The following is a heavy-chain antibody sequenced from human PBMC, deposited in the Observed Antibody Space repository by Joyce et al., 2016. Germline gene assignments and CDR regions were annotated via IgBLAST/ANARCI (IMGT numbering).Heavy chain of an antibody. CDR2: INFSGST. CDR3: TRDDGSLFFVD. J-gene: IGHJ1*01. D-gene: IGHD3-16*02. V-gene: IGHV4-61*01. CDR1: GDSGASGSYY. Sequence: QVQLQESGPGVVKPSETLSLTCTVTGDSGASGSYYWTWIRPSPGKGLEWIGYINFSGSTNYHPALKSRVTMALDTSKNQFSLKMNSVTTADTAVYYCTRDDGSLFFVDWGQGTLVTVSS.